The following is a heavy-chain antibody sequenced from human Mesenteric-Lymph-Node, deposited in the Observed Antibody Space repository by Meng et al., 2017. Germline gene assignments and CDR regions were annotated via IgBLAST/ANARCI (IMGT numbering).Heavy chain of an antibody. CDR1: GFIFSDHY. J-gene: IGHJ4*02. D-gene: IGHD3-10*01. CDR3: ARISLSSSGVITSYFDY. CDR2: ISSTGRTE. Sequence: GESLKISCTVSGFIFSDHYMAWIRQPPGKGLEWISSISSTGRTEYYADSVKGRFTISRDNGKNSLYLQMTGLRGQDTAVYYCARISLSSSGVITSYFDYWGQGTLVTVSS. V-gene: IGHV3-11*01.